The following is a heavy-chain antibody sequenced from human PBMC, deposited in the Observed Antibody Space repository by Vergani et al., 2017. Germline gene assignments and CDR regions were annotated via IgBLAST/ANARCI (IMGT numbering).Heavy chain of an antibody. V-gene: IGHV3-23*01. CDR2: ISGSGGST. D-gene: IGHD5-24*01. J-gene: IGHJ6*03. CDR3: ARSRDYYYYYMDV. CDR1: GFTFSSYA. Sequence: EVQLLESGGGLVQPGGSLRLSCAASGFTFSSYAMSWVRQAPGKGLEWGSAISGSGGSTYYADSVKGRFTISRDNSKNTLYMQMNSLRAEDTAVYYCARSRDYYYYYMDVWGKGTTVTVSS.